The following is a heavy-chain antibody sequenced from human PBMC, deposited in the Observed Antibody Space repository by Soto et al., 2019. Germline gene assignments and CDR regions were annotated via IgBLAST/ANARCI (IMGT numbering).Heavy chain of an antibody. Sequence: QVQLQESGPGLIKPSGTLSLTCAVSGGSISSSSWWSWVRQPPGKGLEWIGEIYHTGNTNYNPSLESRVTISVDKSKNQFSLKLSSVTAADTAVYYCARYSGSYRGGVNWFDPWGQGTLVTVSS. CDR1: GGSISSSSW. D-gene: IGHD1-26*01. CDR2: IYHTGNT. V-gene: IGHV4-4*02. CDR3: ARYSGSYRGGVNWFDP. J-gene: IGHJ5*02.